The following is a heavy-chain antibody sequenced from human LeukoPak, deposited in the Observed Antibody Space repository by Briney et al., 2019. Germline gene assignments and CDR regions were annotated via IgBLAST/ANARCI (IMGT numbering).Heavy chain of an antibody. CDR3: ARDRPRYCSSTSCSNHATTWFFDL. CDR1: GGSISSGDDY. J-gene: IGHJ2*01. Sequence: SETLSLTCTVSGGSISSGDDYWSWIRQPPGKGLEWIGYINYSGSTYYNPSLKSRVTISVDTSKNQFSLRLSSVTAADTAVYHCARDRPRYCSSTSCSNHATTWFFDLWGRGTLVTVSS. CDR2: INYSGST. D-gene: IGHD2-2*01. V-gene: IGHV4-30-4*01.